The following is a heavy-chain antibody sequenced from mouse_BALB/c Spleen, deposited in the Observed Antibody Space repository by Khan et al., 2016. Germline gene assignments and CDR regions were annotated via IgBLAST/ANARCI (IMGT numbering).Heavy chain of an antibody. V-gene: IGHV9-1*02. J-gene: IGHJ4*01. CDR3: AREDSRGALYAVDY. Sequence: QIQLVQSGPELKKPGETVKISCKASGYTFTNYGMNWVKQAPGKGLKWMGWINTYTGEPTYADDFKGRFAFSLETSASTAYLQINNLKNEDMATGFCAREDSRGALYAVDYWGQGTSVTVSS. CDR1: GYTFTNYG. CDR2: INTYTGEP. D-gene: IGHD1-1*01.